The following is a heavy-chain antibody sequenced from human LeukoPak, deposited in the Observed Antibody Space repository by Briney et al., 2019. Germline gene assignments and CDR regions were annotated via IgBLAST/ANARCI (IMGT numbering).Heavy chain of an antibody. J-gene: IGHJ6*03. D-gene: IGHD3-22*01. Sequence: GGSLRLSCAASGFTFSSYAMSWVGKAPGRGLEWVSAISGSGGSTYYADSVKGRFTISRDNSKNTLYLQMNSLRAEDTAVYYCAKPSYYYDSSGRRKRDYYYYYMDVWGKGTTVTVSS. V-gene: IGHV3-23*01. CDR3: AKPSYYYDSSGRRKRDYYYYYMDV. CDR2: ISGSGGST. CDR1: GFTFSSYA.